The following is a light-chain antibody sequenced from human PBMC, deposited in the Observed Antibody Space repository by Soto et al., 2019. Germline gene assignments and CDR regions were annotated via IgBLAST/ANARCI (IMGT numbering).Light chain of an antibody. CDR3: QQYNNWPPLT. Sequence: EIVMTQSPATLSVSPGERATLSCRASQSFRSNLAWYQQKPGQPPRLLIYGASTRATGIPARFSGSGSGTEFTLTISSLQSEDFAVYYCQQYNNWPPLTFGGGTKVEIK. J-gene: IGKJ4*01. V-gene: IGKV3-15*01. CDR1: QSFRSN. CDR2: GAS.